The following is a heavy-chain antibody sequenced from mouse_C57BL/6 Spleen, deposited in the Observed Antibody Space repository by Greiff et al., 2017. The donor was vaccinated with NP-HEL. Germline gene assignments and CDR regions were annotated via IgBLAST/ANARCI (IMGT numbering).Heavy chain of an antibody. D-gene: IGHD1-1*01. Sequence: VQLQQPGAELVKPGASVKMSCKASGYTFTSYWITWVKQRPGQGLEWIGDIYPGSGSTNYNEKFKSKATLTVDTSSSTAYMQLSSLTSEDSAVYYCARRPTVVATDYFDYWGQGTTLTVSS. J-gene: IGHJ2*01. V-gene: IGHV1-55*01. CDR1: GYTFTSYW. CDR2: IYPGSGST. CDR3: ARRPTVVATDYFDY.